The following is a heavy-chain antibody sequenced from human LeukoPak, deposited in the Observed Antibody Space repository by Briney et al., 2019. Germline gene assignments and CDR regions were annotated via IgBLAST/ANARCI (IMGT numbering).Heavy chain of an antibody. CDR3: TRSHPTLYYYGSGGDAFDI. D-gene: IGHD3-10*01. V-gene: IGHV3-49*03. J-gene: IGHJ3*02. CDR1: GFTFGDYA. Sequence: GGSLRLSCTASGFTFGDYAMSWFRQAPGKGLEWVGFIRSKAYGGTTGYAASVKGRFTISRDDSKSIAYLQMNSLKTEDTAVYYCTRSHPTLYYYGSGGDAFDIWGQGTMVTVSS. CDR2: IRSKAYGGTT.